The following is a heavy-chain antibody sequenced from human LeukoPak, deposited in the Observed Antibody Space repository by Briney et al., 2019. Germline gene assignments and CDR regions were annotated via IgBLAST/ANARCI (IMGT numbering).Heavy chain of an antibody. CDR2: INAGNGNT. CDR1: GYTFTSYA. Sequence: ASVKVSCKASGYTFTSYAMHWVRQAPGQRLEWMGWINAGNGNTKYSQKFQGRVTITRDTSASKAYMELSSLSSEDTAVYYCARTKSVRGDSSPLGYWGQGTLVTVSS. J-gene: IGHJ4*02. D-gene: IGHD3-10*01. V-gene: IGHV1-3*01. CDR3: ARTKSVRGDSSPLGY.